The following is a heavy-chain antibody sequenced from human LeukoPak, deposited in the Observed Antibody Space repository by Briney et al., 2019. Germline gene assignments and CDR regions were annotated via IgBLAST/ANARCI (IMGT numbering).Heavy chain of an antibody. CDR1: GYTFTGYY. V-gene: IGHV1-2*02. CDR2: TNPNTGGT. CDR3: ARVDSSGWTGRFEY. J-gene: IGHJ4*02. Sequence: ASVKVSCKASGYTFTGYYMHWVRQAPGQGLEWMGWTNPNTGGTNFAEKFQGRLTMTGDTSITTAYMELTSLRSDDTGIYFCARVDSSGWTGRFEYWGQGTLVTVSS. D-gene: IGHD3-22*01.